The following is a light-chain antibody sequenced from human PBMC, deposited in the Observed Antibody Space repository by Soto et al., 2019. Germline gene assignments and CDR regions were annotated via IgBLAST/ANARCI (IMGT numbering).Light chain of an antibody. CDR3: QQYGSSPPMFT. CDR2: GAS. CDR1: QSVDRSY. J-gene: IGKJ2*01. Sequence: EGVLTQSPGTLSLSPGERATLSCRASQSVDRSYLAWYQQRPGQAPRLLIYGASSRATGIPDRFSGSGSGTYFTLTISRLEPEDFAVYFCQQYGSSPPMFTFGQGTKLEIK. V-gene: IGKV3-20*01.